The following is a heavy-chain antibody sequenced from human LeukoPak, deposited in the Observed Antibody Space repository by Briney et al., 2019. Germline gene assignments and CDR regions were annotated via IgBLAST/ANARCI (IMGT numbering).Heavy chain of an antibody. D-gene: IGHD2-15*01. CDR2: IYPGDSDT. Sequence: GESLKISCKGSGYRFTSDWIGWVRQMPGKGLEWMGIIYPGDSDTRYSPSFQGHVTISADKSVNTAYLQWSSLKASDTAMYYCARLSGRVVCSAGSCYIDSWGQGTLVTVSS. CDR3: ARLSGRVVCSAGSCYIDS. CDR1: GYRFTSDW. V-gene: IGHV5-51*01. J-gene: IGHJ4*02.